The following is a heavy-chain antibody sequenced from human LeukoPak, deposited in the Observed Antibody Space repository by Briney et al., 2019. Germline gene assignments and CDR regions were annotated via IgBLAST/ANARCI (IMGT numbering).Heavy chain of an antibody. CDR2: INTDGSST. CDR3: ARESLAAADAFDI. V-gene: IGHV3-74*01. D-gene: IGHD6-13*01. CDR1: GFTFSSYW. Sequence: GGSLRLSCAASGFTFSSYWMHWVRQAPGKGLVWVSRINTDGSSTSYADSAKGRFTISRDNAKNTLYLQMNSLRAEDTAVYYCARESLAAADAFDIWGQGTMVTVSS. J-gene: IGHJ3*02.